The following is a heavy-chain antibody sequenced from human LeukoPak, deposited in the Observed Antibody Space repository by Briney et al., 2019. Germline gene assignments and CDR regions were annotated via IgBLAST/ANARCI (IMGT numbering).Heavy chain of an antibody. CDR1: GFTFSSYW. V-gene: IGHV3-7*01. J-gene: IGHJ4*02. CDR2: IKQGGSEK. Sequence: HPGGSLRLSCAASGFTFSSYWMSWVRQAPGKGLEWVANIKQGGSEKYYVDSVKGRFTISRDNAKNSLYLQMNSLRAEDTAVYYCASDYPIYYYDSSPPQANYWGQGTLVTVSS. CDR3: ASDYPIYYYDSSPPQANY. D-gene: IGHD3-22*01.